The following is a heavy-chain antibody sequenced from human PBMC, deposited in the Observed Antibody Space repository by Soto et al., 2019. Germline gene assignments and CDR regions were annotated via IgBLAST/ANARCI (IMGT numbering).Heavy chain of an antibody. CDR2: INPNSGAT. V-gene: IGHV1-2*02. CDR3: AREGGDIVQMVYALPWY. Sequence: ASVKVSCKASGYTFTDDYMHWVRQAPGHGREWMGWINPNSGATSYAQRFQGRVTMTRDTSISTAYMELSRLTSDDTAVYYCAREGGDIVQMVYALPWYWGQGTLVTVSS. CDR1: GYTFTDDY. J-gene: IGHJ4*02. D-gene: IGHD2-8*01.